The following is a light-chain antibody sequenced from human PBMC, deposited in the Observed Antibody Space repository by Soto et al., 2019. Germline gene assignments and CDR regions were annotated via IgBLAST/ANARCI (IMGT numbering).Light chain of an antibody. CDR2: EVS. Sequence: QSALTQPASVSGSPGQSITISCTGTSSDVGGCKYVSWYQQNPGKAPKLMIYEVSNRPSGVSNRFSGSKSGTTASLTISGLQAEDEADYYCSSCTGNDTVVFGGGTKVTVL. V-gene: IGLV2-14*01. CDR3: SSCTGNDTVV. CDR1: SSDVGGCKY. J-gene: IGLJ2*01.